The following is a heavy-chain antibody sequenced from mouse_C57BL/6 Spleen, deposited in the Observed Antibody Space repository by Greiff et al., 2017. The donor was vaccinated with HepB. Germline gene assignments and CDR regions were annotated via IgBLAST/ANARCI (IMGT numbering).Heavy chain of an antibody. CDR2: INPSSGYT. CDR1: GYTFTSYT. Sequence: QVQLQQSGAELARPGASVKMSCKASGYTFTSYTMHWVKQRPGQGLEWIGYINPSSGYTKYNQKFKDKATLTADKSSSTAYMQLSSLTSEDSAVYYCARGGYGNYEDYFDYWGQGTTLTVSS. CDR3: ARGGYGNYEDYFDY. V-gene: IGHV1-4*01. D-gene: IGHD2-1*01. J-gene: IGHJ2*01.